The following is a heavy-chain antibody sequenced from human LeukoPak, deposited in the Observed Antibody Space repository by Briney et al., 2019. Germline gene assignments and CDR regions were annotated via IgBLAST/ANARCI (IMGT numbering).Heavy chain of an antibody. CDR3: ARVSSSWTAYYYFDY. J-gene: IGHJ4*02. D-gene: IGHD6-13*01. Sequence: SETLSLTCTVSGGSICSYYWSWIRQPPGKGLEWIGYIYYSGSTNYNPSLKSRVTISVDTSKNRFSLKLSSVTAADTAVYYCARVSSSWTAYYYFDYWGQGTLVTVSS. CDR2: IYYSGST. V-gene: IGHV4-59*01. CDR1: GGSICSYY.